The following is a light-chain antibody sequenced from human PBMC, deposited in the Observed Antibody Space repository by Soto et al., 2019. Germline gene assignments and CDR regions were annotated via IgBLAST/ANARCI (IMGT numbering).Light chain of an antibody. J-gene: IGKJ2*01. V-gene: IGKV1-5*01. CDR3: QQYNSYST. CDR1: QSISSW. CDR2: DAS. Sequence: DIQMTQSPSTLSASVGDRVTITCRASQSISSWLAWYQQKPGKAPKLLIYDASSLESGVPSRFSGRGSGTEFTLPISSLQPDDFATYYCQQYNSYSTFGQGTKLEI.